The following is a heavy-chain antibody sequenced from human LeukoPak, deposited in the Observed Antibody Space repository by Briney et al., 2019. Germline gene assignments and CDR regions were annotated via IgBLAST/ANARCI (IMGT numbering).Heavy chain of an antibody. Sequence: SQTLSLTCTVSGGSISGGDYYWSWIRQPPGKGLEWIGYIYYSGSTYYNPSLKSRVTISVDTSKNQFSLKLSSVTAADAAVYYCARERYCSSTSCPWYFDYWGQGTLVTVSS. CDR2: IYYSGST. D-gene: IGHD2-2*01. V-gene: IGHV4-30-4*08. J-gene: IGHJ4*02. CDR1: GGSISGGDYY. CDR3: ARERYCSSTSCPWYFDY.